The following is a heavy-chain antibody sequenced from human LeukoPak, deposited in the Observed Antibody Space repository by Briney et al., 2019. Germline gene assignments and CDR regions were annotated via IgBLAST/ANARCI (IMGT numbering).Heavy chain of an antibody. J-gene: IGHJ3*02. V-gene: IGHV3-53*01. Sequence: PGGSLRLSCAASGFTFSSYSMNWVRQAPGKGLEWVSVIYSGGSTYYADSVKGRFTISRDNSKNTLYLQMNSLRAEDTAVYYCARDRGYSGYLGAFDIWGQGTMVTVSS. D-gene: IGHD5-12*01. CDR1: GFTFSSYS. CDR2: IYSGGST. CDR3: ARDRGYSGYLGAFDI.